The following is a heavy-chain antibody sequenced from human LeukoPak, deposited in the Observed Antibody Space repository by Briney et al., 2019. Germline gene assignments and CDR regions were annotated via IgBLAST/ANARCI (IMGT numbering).Heavy chain of an antibody. J-gene: IGHJ6*02. CDR2: ISSSSSYI. V-gene: IGHV3-21*01. CDR1: GFTFSSYS. Sequence: GGSLRLSCAASGFTFSSYSMNWVRRAPGKGLEWVSSISSSSSYIYYADSVKGRFTISRDNAKNSLYLQMNSLRAEDTAVYYCARDRTVTPYGYGMDVWGQGTTVTVSS. CDR3: ARDRTVTPYGYGMDV. D-gene: IGHD4-17*01.